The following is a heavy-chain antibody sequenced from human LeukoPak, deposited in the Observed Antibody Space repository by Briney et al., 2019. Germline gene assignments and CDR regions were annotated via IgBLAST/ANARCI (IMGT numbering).Heavy chain of an antibody. CDR1: GYTFTGYY. Sequence: ASVKVSCKASGYTFTGYYMHWVRQAPGQGLEWMGWINPNSGGTNYAQKFQSRVTMTRDTSISTAYMELSRLRSDDTAVYYCARALDHSGGGYLYYFDYWGQGTLVTVSS. CDR3: ARALDHSGGGYLYYFDY. D-gene: IGHD2-15*01. V-gene: IGHV1-2*02. J-gene: IGHJ4*02. CDR2: INPNSGGT.